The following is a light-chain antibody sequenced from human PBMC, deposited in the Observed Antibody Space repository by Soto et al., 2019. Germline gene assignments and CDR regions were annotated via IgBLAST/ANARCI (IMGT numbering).Light chain of an antibody. V-gene: IGLV2-14*01. CDR3: CSYAGTYVV. J-gene: IGLJ2*01. CDR1: STDIGGYKY. Sequence: QSALTQPASVSGSPGQSIAISCTGTSTDIGGYKYVSWYQHHPGKAPKLMLYEVSSRPTGVSDRFSGSKSGNTASLTISGLQAEDEADYYCCSYAGTYVVFGGGTKLTV. CDR2: EVS.